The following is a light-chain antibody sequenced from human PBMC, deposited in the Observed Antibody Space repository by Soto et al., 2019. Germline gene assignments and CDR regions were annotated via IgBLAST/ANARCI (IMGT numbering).Light chain of an antibody. Sequence: DVVMTQSPPSVSVTPGEPASISCRSSESLLDTTGYNFLDWYVQKPGQSPQLLIYFGSTRASGVPDRFRGSGSGTDFTLNISRVEAEDVGIYYCMQSQQSRWTFGQGTKVEIK. J-gene: IGKJ1*01. V-gene: IGKV2-28*01. CDR3: MQSQQSRWT. CDR2: FGS. CDR1: ESLLDTTGYNF.